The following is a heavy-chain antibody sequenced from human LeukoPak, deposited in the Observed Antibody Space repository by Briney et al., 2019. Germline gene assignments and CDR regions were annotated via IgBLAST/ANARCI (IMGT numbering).Heavy chain of an antibody. Sequence: SETLSLTCTVSGGPISSYYWSWIRQPPGKGLEWIGYIYYSGSTNYNPSLKSRVTISVDTSKNQFSLKLSSVTAADTAVYYCARHSDAFDIWGQGTMVTVSS. CDR1: GGPISSYY. V-gene: IGHV4-59*08. J-gene: IGHJ3*02. CDR2: IYYSGST. CDR3: ARHSDAFDI.